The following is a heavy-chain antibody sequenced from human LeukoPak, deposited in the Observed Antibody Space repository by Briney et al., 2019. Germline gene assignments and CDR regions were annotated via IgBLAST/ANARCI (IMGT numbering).Heavy chain of an antibody. CDR1: GYTFTSYA. V-gene: IGHV1-3*03. J-gene: IGHJ4*02. CDR3: ARDRNYYGSGSYDY. CDR2: INAGNGNT. D-gene: IGHD3-10*01. Sequence: GASVKVSCKASGYTFTSYAMHWVRQAPGQRLEWMGWINAGNGNTEYSQEFQGRVTITRDTSASTAYMELSSLRSEDMAVYYCARDRNYYGSGSYDYWGQGTLVTVSS.